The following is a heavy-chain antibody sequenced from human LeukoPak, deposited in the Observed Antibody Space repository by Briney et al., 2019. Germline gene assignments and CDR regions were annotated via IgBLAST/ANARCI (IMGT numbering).Heavy chain of an antibody. CDR3: AKDAVAWVY. CDR1: GGSISSYY. CDR2: ISGSGGST. J-gene: IGHJ4*02. D-gene: IGHD5-12*01. V-gene: IGHV3-23*01. Sequence: ETLSLTCTVSGGSISSYYWSWVRQAPGKGLEWVSAISGSGGSTYYADSVKGRFTISRDNSKNTLYLQMNSLRAEDTAVYYCAKDAVAWVYWGQGTLVTVSS.